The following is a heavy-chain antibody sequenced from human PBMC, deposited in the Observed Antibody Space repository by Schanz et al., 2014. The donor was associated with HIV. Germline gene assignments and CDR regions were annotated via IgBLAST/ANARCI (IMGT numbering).Heavy chain of an antibody. D-gene: IGHD3-10*01. CDR2: IKYSGST. CDR3: ARAGYYFGSGSSFPLAY. V-gene: IGHV4-34*01. Sequence: QVRLHQWGAGLLKPSETLSLTCAVYGGSLSGYYWSWIRQPPGKGLEWIGEIKYSGSTNYKPSLKSRVTISIDTPKNQFSLRLSSLTAADTAVYYCARAGYYFGSGSSFPLAYWGQGTLVTVSS. CDR1: GGSLSGYY. J-gene: IGHJ4*02.